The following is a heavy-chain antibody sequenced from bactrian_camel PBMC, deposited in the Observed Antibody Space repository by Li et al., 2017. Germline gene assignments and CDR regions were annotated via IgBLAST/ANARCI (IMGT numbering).Heavy chain of an antibody. CDR1: SYRGC. Sequence: HVQLVESGGGSVQAGGSLRLSCAASSYRGCMAWVRQAPGMEREAVASIDSLGITQYADSVKCRFTISRDNAKNTLYLEMNSLKPEDTAMYYCAADLHPCRPAVMDGTTRRIIFVGDYWGQGTQVTVS. CDR2: IDSLGIT. D-gene: IGHD6*01. V-gene: IGHV3S53*01. CDR3: AADLHPCRPAVMDGTTRRIIFVGDY. J-gene: IGHJ4*01.